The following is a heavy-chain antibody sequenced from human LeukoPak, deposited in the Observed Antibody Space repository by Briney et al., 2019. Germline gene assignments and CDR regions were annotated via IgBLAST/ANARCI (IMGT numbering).Heavy chain of an antibody. CDR1: GFTDSNNY. Sequence: GGSLRLSCAASGFTDSNNYMSWVRQAPGKGLEWVSVIYSGGNTYYADSVKGRFTISRDNSKNTLYLQMNTLRAEDTAVYYCARHRSSWFGSSFDYWGQGTLVTVSS. CDR3: ARHRSSWFGSSFDY. CDR2: IYSGGNT. J-gene: IGHJ4*02. D-gene: IGHD6-13*01. V-gene: IGHV3-66*04.